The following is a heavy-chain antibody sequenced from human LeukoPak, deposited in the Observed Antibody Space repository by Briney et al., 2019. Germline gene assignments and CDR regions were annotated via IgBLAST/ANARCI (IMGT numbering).Heavy chain of an antibody. Sequence: PSETLSLTCAVSGGSISSSDWWSWVRQPPGKGLEWIGEIYHSGSTNYNPSLKSRVTISVDKSKNQFSLSLNSVTAADTAVYYCARSGGMLSRIYYYYGMDVWGQGTTVTVSS. CDR1: GGSISSSDW. D-gene: IGHD1-1*01. CDR3: ARSGGMLSRIYYYYGMDV. CDR2: IYHSGST. J-gene: IGHJ6*02. V-gene: IGHV4-4*02.